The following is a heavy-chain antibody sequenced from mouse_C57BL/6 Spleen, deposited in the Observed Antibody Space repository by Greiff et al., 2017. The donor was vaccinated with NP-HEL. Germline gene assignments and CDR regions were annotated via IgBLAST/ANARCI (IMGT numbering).Heavy chain of an antibody. CDR1: GYTFTSYW. CDR3: ARWGIYYGSSYGGY. V-gene: IGHV1-55*01. D-gene: IGHD1-1*01. Sequence: QVQLQQPGAELVKPGASVKMSCKASGYTFTSYWITWVKQRPGQGLEWIGDIYPGSGSTNYNEKFKSKATLTVDTSSSTAYMQLSSLTSEDSAVYYCARWGIYYGSSYGGYWGKGTTLTVSS. J-gene: IGHJ2*01. CDR2: IYPGSGST.